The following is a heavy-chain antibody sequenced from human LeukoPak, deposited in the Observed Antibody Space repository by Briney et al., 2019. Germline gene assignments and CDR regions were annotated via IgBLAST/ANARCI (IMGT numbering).Heavy chain of an antibody. CDR1: GGTFSSYA. V-gene: IGHV1-69*13. CDR3: ARLSAYDSSGYPDY. J-gene: IGHJ4*02. Sequence: SVKVSCKASGGTFSSYAISWVRQAPGQGLEWMGGIIPIFGTANYAQKFQGRVTITADESTSTAYMELRSLRSDDTAVYYCARLSAYDSSGYPDYWGQGTLVTVSS. D-gene: IGHD3-22*01. CDR2: IIPIFGTA.